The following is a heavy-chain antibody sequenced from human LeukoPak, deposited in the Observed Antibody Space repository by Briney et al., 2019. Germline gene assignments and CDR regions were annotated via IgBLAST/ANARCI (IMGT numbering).Heavy chain of an antibody. CDR2: IYHTGNT. V-gene: IGHV4-39*01. D-gene: IGHD3-10*01. CDR1: GVSISSSSYY. J-gene: IGHJ5*02. CDR3: ANYGSGTYYKSNWFDP. Sequence: SETLSLTCTVSGVSISSSSYYWGWIRQPPGKGLEWIGSIYHTGNTYYNPSLKSRVTISLDTSKNQFSLKLRSVTAADTAVYYRANYGSGTYYKSNWFDPWGQGTLVIVSS.